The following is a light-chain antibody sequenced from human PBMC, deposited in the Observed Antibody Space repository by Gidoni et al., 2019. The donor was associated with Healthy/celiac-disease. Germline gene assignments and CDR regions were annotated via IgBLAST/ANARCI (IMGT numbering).Light chain of an antibody. CDR2: SNN. J-gene: IGLJ3*02. CDR1: SSHIGSNY. V-gene: IGLV1-47*02. Sequence: QSVPAHQPPESGTTGQRVTISCSGSSSHIGSNYVDWYHQLPGTAPKLLIYSNNQRPSGVPDRFSGSKSGTSASLAISGLRSEDEADYYCAAWDDSLSGRVFGGGTKLTVL. CDR3: AAWDDSLSGRV.